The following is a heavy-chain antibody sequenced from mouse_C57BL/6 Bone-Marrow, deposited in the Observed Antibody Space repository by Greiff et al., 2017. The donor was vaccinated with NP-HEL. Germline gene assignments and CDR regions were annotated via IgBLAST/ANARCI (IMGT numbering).Heavy chain of an antibody. CDR2: FHPISGST. Sequence: QVQLQQPGAELVKPGASVKLSCKASAYTFTAYWRHWVRRRPGQGLEWIGMFHPISGSTNYNEKFKSKATLTVDKSSSTAYMQLSSLTSEDSAVYYCARPLYYYGSSPFAYWGQGTLVTVSA. J-gene: IGHJ3*01. CDR1: AYTFTAYW. CDR3: ARPLYYYGSSPFAY. V-gene: IGHV1-64*01. D-gene: IGHD1-1*01.